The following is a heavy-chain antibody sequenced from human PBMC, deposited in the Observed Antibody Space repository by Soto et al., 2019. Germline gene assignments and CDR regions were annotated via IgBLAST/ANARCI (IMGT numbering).Heavy chain of an antibody. CDR3: ARDLYGDPRWWFAP. CDR1: GYTFTSYG. Sequence: QVQLVQSGSEVKKPGASVKDSCKASGYTFTSYGISWVRQAPGQGLEWMGWISAYNGNTNYAQTLQGRVTMTTDPSTSTAYMEPRSLRSNATAVYYCARDLYGDPRWWFAPWGHGTLGAVSS. D-gene: IGHD4-17*01. V-gene: IGHV1-18*01. CDR2: ISAYNGNT. J-gene: IGHJ5*02.